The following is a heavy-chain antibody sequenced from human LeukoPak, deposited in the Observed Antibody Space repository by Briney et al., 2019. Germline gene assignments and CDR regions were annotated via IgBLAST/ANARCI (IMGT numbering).Heavy chain of an antibody. CDR3: ARVSVVASPEPAFDI. CDR2: TYYRSKWYN. V-gene: IGHV6-1*01. Sequence: SQTLSLTCAISGDSVSNNSVAWNWIRQSPSRGLEWLGRTYYRSKWYNDYAVSVKSRITLNPDTSKNQFSLLLNSVTPEDTAVYYCARVSVVASPEPAFDIWGQGTMVTVSS. J-gene: IGHJ3*02. D-gene: IGHD2-15*01. CDR1: GDSVSNNSVA.